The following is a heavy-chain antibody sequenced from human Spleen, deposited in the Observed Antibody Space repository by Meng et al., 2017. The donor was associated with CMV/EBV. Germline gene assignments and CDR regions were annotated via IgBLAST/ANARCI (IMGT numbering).Heavy chain of an antibody. Sequence: GESLKISCAASGFTFSSYAMHWVRQAPGKGLKWVAVISYDGSNKYYADSVKGRFTISRDNSKNTLYLQMNTLRAEDTAVYYCAVGAEDAFDIWGQGTIVTVSS. D-gene: IGHD1-26*01. CDR1: GFTFSSYA. J-gene: IGHJ3*02. V-gene: IGHV3-30-3*01. CDR3: AVGAEDAFDI. CDR2: ISYDGSNK.